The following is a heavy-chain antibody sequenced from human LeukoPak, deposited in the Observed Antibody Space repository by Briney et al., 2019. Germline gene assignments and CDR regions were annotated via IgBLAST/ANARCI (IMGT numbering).Heavy chain of an antibody. D-gene: IGHD3-16*02. CDR1: GFTFSNYA. Sequence: PGGSLRLSCAASGFTFSNYAMSWIRQAPGKGLEWVSYISSSGSTIYYADSVKGRFTISRDNAKNSLYLQMNSLRAEDTAVYYCARGGYDYVWGSYHSPSSDYWGQGTLVTVSS. V-gene: IGHV3-11*01. CDR3: ARGGYDYVWGSYHSPSSDY. CDR2: ISSSGSTI. J-gene: IGHJ4*02.